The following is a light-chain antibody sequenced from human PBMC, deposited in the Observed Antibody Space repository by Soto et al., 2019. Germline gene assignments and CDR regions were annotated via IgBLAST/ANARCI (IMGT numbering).Light chain of an antibody. CDR2: EVS. V-gene: IGLV2-14*01. Sequence: QSALTQPASVSGSPGQSITISCTGTSSDVGGYNYVSWSQQHPGKAPQLMIYEVSKRPSGVSNRFSGSKSGNTASLTISGLQAEDEADYYCSSHTLSRALQVFGTGTKLTVL. CDR1: SSDVGGYNY. J-gene: IGLJ1*01. CDR3: SSHTLSRALQV.